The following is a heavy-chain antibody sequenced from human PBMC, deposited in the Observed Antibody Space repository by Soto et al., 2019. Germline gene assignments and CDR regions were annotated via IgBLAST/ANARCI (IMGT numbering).Heavy chain of an antibody. CDR3: ARVLRGFGELLGPDAFDI. CDR1: GFTFSSYD. D-gene: IGHD3-10*01. Sequence: GGSLRFSCAASGFTFSSYDMHWVRQATGKGLEWVSAIGTAGDTYYPGSVKGRFTISRENAKNSLYLQMNSLRAEDTAVYYCARVLRGFGELLGPDAFDIWGQGTMVTVSS. CDR2: IGTAGDT. V-gene: IGHV3-13*01. J-gene: IGHJ3*02.